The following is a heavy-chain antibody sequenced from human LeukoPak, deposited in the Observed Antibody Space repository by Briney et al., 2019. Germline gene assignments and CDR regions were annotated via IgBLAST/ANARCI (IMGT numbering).Heavy chain of an antibody. V-gene: IGHV4-34*01. CDR1: GGSFSGYY. Sequence: PSETLSLTCAVYGGSFSGYYWSWIRQPPGKGLEWIGEINHSGSTNYNPSLKSRVTISVDTSKNQFSLKLSSVTAADTAVYYCARHPKFLVDTAMGYYYYYYMDVWGKGTTVTISS. CDR2: INHSGST. J-gene: IGHJ6*03. D-gene: IGHD5-18*01. CDR3: ARHPKFLVDTAMGYYYYYYMDV.